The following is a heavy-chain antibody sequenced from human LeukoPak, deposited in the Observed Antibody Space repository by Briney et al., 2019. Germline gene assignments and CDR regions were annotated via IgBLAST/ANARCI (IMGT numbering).Heavy chain of an antibody. D-gene: IGHD1-1*01. CDR1: GFAFTNYW. J-gene: IGHJ4*02. CDR3: TRDIVYLQLEY. CDR2: IGKDGSEK. V-gene: IGHV3-7*01. Sequence: GGSLRLSCVASGFAFTNYWMVWVRQAPGKGLEWVASIGKDGSEKSYVDSVKGRFTISRDNARNSLYLQMSSLRVEDTAVYYCTRDIVYLQLEYWGQGALVTVSS.